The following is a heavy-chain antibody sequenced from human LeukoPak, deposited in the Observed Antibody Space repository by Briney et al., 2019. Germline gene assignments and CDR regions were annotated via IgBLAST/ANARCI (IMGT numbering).Heavy chain of an antibody. D-gene: IGHD3-10*01. CDR1: GFTVSSNY. J-gene: IGHJ4*02. CDR3: ANLEWFGDHGY. Sequence: GGSLRLSCAASGFTVSSNYMSWVRQAPGKGPEWVSVIYSGGSTYYADSVKGRFTISRDNSKNTLYLQMNSLRAEDTAVYYCANLEWFGDHGYWGQGTLVTVSS. CDR2: IYSGGST. V-gene: IGHV3-53*05.